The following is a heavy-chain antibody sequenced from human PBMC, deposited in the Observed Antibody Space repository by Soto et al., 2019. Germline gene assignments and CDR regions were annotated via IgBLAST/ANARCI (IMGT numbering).Heavy chain of an antibody. CDR1: GFPFITYD. D-gene: IGHD2-2*02. CDR2: INPNSGNT. Sequence: ASVKVSCKASGFPFITYDFNLLLQATVKVLEWMGWINPNSGNTGYAQKFQGRVTMTRKTSISTAYMELRSLRSDDTAVYYCARDPLANQLLYEYNWFDPWGQGTLVTVSS. CDR3: ARDPLANQLLYEYNWFDP. V-gene: IGHV1-8*01. J-gene: IGHJ5*02.